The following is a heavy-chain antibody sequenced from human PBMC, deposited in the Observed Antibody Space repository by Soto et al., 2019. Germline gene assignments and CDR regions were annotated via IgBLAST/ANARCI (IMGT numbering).Heavy chain of an antibody. CDR3: ATWLEREPAFDV. J-gene: IGHJ3*01. Sequence: DVQLVESGGGLIQPGESLRLSCAAFGLTISGKKYVAWVRQAPGKGLEWVAALYDVDGSFYADSVTGRFTTSSDSSTTTVYLQMNDLRPDDTAVYDCATWLEREPAFDVWGQGTTVTISS. CDR1: GLTISGKKY. D-gene: IGHD1-1*01. V-gene: IGHV3-53*01. CDR2: LYDVDGS.